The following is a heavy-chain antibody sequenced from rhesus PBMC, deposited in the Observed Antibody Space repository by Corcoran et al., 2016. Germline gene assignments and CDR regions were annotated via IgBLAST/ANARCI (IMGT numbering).Heavy chain of an antibody. D-gene: IGHD6-25*01. CDR2: IYCSGGGT. J-gene: IGHJ4*01. CDR3: ASQPYSGSWNCFDY. CDR1: GGSISDDYY. Sequence: QVQLQESGPGLVKPSETLSLTCAVSGGSISDDYYWSWIRQPPGKVLEWIGYIYCSGGGTTYNPSFKDRFSMSKTPPEAQFSLTLGYVTAADTAVYYCASQPYSGSWNCFDYWGQGVLVTVSS. V-gene: IGHV4-106*01.